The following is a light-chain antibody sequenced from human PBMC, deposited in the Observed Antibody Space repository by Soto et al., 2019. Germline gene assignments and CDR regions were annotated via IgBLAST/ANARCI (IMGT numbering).Light chain of an antibody. V-gene: IGKV3-20*01. CDR3: QQYGGSPPYT. CDR1: QSVSSIY. J-gene: IGKJ2*01. CDR2: RAS. Sequence: EIVLTQSPGTLSLSPGERATLSCRASQSVSSIYLAWYQQKPGQAPRLLIYRASSRATGIPDRFSGSGSGKDFTLTISRLEPEDFAVYYCQQYGGSPPYTFGQGTKLEI.